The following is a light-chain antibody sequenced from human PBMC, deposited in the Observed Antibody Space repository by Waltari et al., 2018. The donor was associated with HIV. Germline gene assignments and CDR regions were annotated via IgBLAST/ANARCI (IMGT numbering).Light chain of an antibody. J-gene: IGLJ3*02. CDR2: DVS. Sequence: QSALTQPAPVSGSPGQSIPISCTGPSSNVGCYDYVPWYQQDPGKAPKVIIYDVSKRPSGVSNRFSGSKSGNTASLTISGLQAEDEADYYCSSYTTGSTLVFGGGTTVTVL. CDR3: SSYTTGSTLV. V-gene: IGLV2-14*01. CDR1: SSNVGCYDY.